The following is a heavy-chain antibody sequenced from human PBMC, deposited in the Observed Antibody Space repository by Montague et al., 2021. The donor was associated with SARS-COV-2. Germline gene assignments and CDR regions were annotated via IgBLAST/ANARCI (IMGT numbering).Heavy chain of an antibody. CDR3: ARGSRIAVAGTDFDY. J-gene: IGHJ4*02. CDR2: IYYSGST. CDR1: GGSISTSPYF. Sequence: SETLSLTCTVSGGSISTSPYFWGWIRQPPGKGLEWIGSIYYSGSTYYNPSLKSRVAISIDTSENQFPLKLSSVTAADTAVYYCARGSRIAVAGTDFDYWGQGTLVTVSS. D-gene: IGHD6-19*01. V-gene: IGHV4-39*06.